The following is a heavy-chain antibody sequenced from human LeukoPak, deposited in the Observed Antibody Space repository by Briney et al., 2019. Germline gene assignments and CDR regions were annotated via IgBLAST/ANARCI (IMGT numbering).Heavy chain of an antibody. CDR2: IRYDGSNK. D-gene: IGHD3-10*01. CDR3: AKALGGASDAFDI. Sequence: PGGSLRLSCAASGFTFSSYGMHWVRQAPGKGLEWVAFIRYDGSNKYYADSVKGRFTISRNNSKNTLYLQMNSLRAEDTAVYYCAKALGGASDAFDIWGQGTMVTVSS. CDR1: GFTFSSYG. V-gene: IGHV3-30*02. J-gene: IGHJ3*02.